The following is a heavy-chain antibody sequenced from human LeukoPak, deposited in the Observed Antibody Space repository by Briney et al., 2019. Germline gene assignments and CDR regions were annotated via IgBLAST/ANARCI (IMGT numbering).Heavy chain of an antibody. CDR2: ISSRSNYI. J-gene: IGHJ4*02. D-gene: IGHD3-10*01. CDR1: GLTFSGYS. CDR3: ARDGYYTSGRNPYFDY. Sequence: PGGSLRLSCAASGLTFSGYSMNWVRQAPGKGLEWVSSISSRSNYIYYADSVKGRFTISRDNAKNSLYLQMNSLRAEGTGVYYCARDGYYTSGRNPYFDYWGQGTLVTVSS. V-gene: IGHV3-21*01.